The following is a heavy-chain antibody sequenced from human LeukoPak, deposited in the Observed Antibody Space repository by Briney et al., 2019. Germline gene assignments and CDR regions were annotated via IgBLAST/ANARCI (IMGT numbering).Heavy chain of an antibody. CDR2: IYSGGEA. J-gene: IGHJ4*02. CDR1: GFIARTTY. D-gene: IGHD4-17*01. Sequence: GGSLRLSCAVSGFIARTTYVAWVRQAPGKGLEWVSVIYSGGEAYYADYVKGRFTISRDNSKNTLYLQMNSLRAEDTAVYYCARVVNRWTTEKAFDYWGQGTLVTVSS. V-gene: IGHV3-66*01. CDR3: ARVVNRWTTEKAFDY.